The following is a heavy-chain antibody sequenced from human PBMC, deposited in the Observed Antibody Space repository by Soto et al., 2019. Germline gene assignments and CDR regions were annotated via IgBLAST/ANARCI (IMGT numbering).Heavy chain of an antibody. CDR2: MSSTSGFT. V-gene: IGHV3-11*06. CDR3: ARLDSTEFYFDY. CDR1: GFSFSDYY. Sequence: PGGSLRLSCAASGFSFSDYYMSWIRQAPGKGLEWLSYMSSTSGFTNYAGSVKGRFTISRDNAENSLDLQMNSLGVEDTAVYYCARLDSTEFYFDYWGQGTLVTVSS. D-gene: IGHD2-21*01. J-gene: IGHJ4*02.